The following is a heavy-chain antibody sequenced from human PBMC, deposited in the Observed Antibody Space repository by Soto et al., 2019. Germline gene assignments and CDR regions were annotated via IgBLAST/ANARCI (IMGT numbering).Heavy chain of an antibody. Sequence: RLSCAASGCTFSSYTMHWVRQAPGKGREGAGVITYDGSNQYYADSVNGRFTISRDNSRNMLFLQMNSLRPDDTAVSYCARTPIGRLPEFDYGGQGTLVTVSS. CDR3: ARTPIGRLPEFDY. J-gene: IGHJ4*02. CDR2: ITYDGSNQ. V-gene: IGHV3-30-3*01. CDR1: GCTFSSYT. D-gene: IGHD1-26*01.